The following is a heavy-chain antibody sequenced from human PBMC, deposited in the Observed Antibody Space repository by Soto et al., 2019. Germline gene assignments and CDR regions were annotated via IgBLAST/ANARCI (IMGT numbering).Heavy chain of an antibody. CDR1: GGSFSGYY. V-gene: IGHV4-34*01. J-gene: IGHJ6*03. CDR3: ARKGPRSIAAWGYYYYYYMDV. D-gene: IGHD6-6*01. Sequence: PSETLSLTCAVYGGSFSGYYWSWIRQPPGKGLEWIGEINHSGSTNYNPSLKSRVTISVDTSKNQFSLKLSSVTAADTAVYYCARKGPRSIAAWGYYYYYYMDVWGKGTTVTVSS. CDR2: INHSGST.